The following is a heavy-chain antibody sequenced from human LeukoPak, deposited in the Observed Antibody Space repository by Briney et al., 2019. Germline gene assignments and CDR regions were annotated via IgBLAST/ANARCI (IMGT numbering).Heavy chain of an antibody. CDR2: INSISGEI. CDR3: ARDHGYAFDY. D-gene: IGHD5-12*01. CDR1: GFTFSYYS. J-gene: IGHJ4*02. Sequence: GGSLRLSCVASGFTFSYYSMNWVGQAPGKGLEGVSYINSISGEIWYADSVKGRSTISRDDAKNSLYLQMNSLRDEDTAVYYCARDHGYAFDYWGQGTLVTVSS. V-gene: IGHV3-48*02.